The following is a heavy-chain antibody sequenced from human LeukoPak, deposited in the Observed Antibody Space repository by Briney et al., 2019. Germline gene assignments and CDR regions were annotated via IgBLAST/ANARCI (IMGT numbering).Heavy chain of an antibody. Sequence: ASVKVSCKSSGYTFTSYGISWVRQAPGQGLEWMGWMNPNSGNTGYAQKFQGRVTMTRNTSISTAYMELSSLRSEDTAVYYCARSHGSGSYYTYYFDYWGQGTLVTVSS. D-gene: IGHD3-10*01. CDR1: GYTFTSYG. CDR2: MNPNSGNT. CDR3: ARSHGSGSYYTYYFDY. J-gene: IGHJ4*02. V-gene: IGHV1-8*02.